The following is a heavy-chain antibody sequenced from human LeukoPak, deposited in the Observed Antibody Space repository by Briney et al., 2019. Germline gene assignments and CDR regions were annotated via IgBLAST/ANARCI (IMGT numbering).Heavy chain of an antibody. V-gene: IGHV4-4*07. D-gene: IGHD6-19*01. Sequence: SETLSLICTVSGGSITMYYWTWIRQPAGKGLEWIGRIYSSGSTNYNPSLKSRVTMSIDTSKNQFSLRLTSVTAADTVVYYCAKEVNGWYEKGDWGQGTLVTVSS. CDR2: IYSSGST. CDR3: AKEVNGWYEKGD. CDR1: GGSITMYY. J-gene: IGHJ4*02.